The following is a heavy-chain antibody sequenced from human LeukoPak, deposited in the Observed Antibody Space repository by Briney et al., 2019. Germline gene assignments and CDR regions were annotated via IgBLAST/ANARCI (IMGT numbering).Heavy chain of an antibody. Sequence: PSETLSLTCTVSGGSISSSSYYWGWIRQPPGKGLEWIGSIYYSGSTYYNPSLKSRVTISVDTSKSQFSLKLSSVTAADTAVYYCAKGSDPFRWFGEFNVNLPRPIRHYYFDSWGQGTLVTVSS. CDR3: AKGSDPFRWFGEFNVNLPRPIRHYYFDS. D-gene: IGHD3-10*01. V-gene: IGHV4-39*07. CDR2: IYYSGST. CDR1: GGSISSSSYY. J-gene: IGHJ4*02.